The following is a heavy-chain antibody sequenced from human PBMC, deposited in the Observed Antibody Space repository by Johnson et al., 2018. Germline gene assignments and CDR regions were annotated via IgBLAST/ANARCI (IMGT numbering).Heavy chain of an antibody. CDR1: GFTFSSYG. Sequence: QVQLVQSGGGVVQXGRSLRLSCAASGFTFSSYGMHWVRQAPGKGLEWVAVISYDGSNKYYAEPVKGRFTISRDNSKNTLYLQMNSLRAEDTAVYYCAKDLWSTAPPASWYFQHWGQGTLVTVSS. J-gene: IGHJ1*01. V-gene: IGHV3-30*18. D-gene: IGHD3-3*01. CDR2: ISYDGSNK. CDR3: AKDLWSTAPPASWYFQH.